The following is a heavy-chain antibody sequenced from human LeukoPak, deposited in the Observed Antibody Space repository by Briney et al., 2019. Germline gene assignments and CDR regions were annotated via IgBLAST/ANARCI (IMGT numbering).Heavy chain of an antibody. Sequence: PETLSLTCTVSGGSISSYYWSWIRQPPGKGLEWIASIFHSGSTFYNPSLKSRVTISVDTSKNQFSLKLSSVTAADTAVYYCAGTSLWFGELEDDYWGQGTLVTVSS. CDR2: IFHSGST. V-gene: IGHV4-59*12. J-gene: IGHJ4*02. D-gene: IGHD3-10*01. CDR3: AGTSLWFGELEDDY. CDR1: GGSISSYY.